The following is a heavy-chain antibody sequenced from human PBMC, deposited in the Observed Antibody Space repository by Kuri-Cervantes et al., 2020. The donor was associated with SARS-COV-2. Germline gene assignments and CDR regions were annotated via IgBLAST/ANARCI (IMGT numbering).Heavy chain of an antibody. D-gene: IGHD2-2*01. CDR2: ISYDGSNK. CDR3: ATIAIVVVFNNWFDP. CDR1: GFTFSSYA. J-gene: IGHJ5*02. V-gene: IGHV3-30-3*01. Sequence: GGSLRLSCAASGFTFSSYAMHWVRQAPVKGLEWVAVISYDGSNKYYADSVKGRFTISRDNSKNTLYLQMNSLRAEDTAVYYCATIAIVVVFNNWFDPWGQGTLVTVSS.